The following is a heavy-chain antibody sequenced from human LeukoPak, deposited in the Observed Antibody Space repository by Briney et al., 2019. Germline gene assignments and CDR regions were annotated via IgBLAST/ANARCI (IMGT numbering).Heavy chain of an antibody. D-gene: IGHD3-16*01. J-gene: IGHJ4*02. CDR1: GGTFSSYA. CDR2: IIPIFGTA. V-gene: IGHV1-69*01. Sequence: ASVKVSCKAPGGTFSSYAISWVRQAPGQGLEWMGGIIPIFGTANYAQKFQGRVTITADESTSTAYMELSSLRSEDTAVYYCASPRDYRFDYWGQGTLVTVSS. CDR3: ASPRDYRFDY.